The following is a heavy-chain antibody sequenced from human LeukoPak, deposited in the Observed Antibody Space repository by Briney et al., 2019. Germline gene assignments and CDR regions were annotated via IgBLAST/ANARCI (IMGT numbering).Heavy chain of an antibody. J-gene: IGHJ4*02. CDR3: ARSYIVVVPAVYFDY. D-gene: IGHD2-2*01. CDR2: INGGDGNT. CDR1: GYTFSTYA. V-gene: IGHV1-3*01. Sequence: GASVKASCKTSGYTFSTYAIQWVRQAPGQRLEWMGWINGGDGNTKFSQKFQGRVTITRDTSARSSYMELSGLRSEDTAVYYCARSYIVVVPAVYFDYWGRGTLVTVSS.